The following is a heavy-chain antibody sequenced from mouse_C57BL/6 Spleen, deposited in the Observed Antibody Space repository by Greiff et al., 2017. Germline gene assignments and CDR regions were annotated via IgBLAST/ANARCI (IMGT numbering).Heavy chain of an antibody. D-gene: IGHD2-5*01. J-gene: IGHJ3*01. CDR2: ISSGSSTI. Sequence: EVQLVESGGGLVKPGGSLKLSCAASGFTFSDYGMHWVRQAPEKGLEWVAYISSGSSTIYYADTVKGRFTISRDNAKNTLFLQMTILRSEETAMYYCARTYYSNYGWFAYWGQGTLVTVSA. CDR3: ARTYYSNYGWFAY. V-gene: IGHV5-17*01. CDR1: GFTFSDYG.